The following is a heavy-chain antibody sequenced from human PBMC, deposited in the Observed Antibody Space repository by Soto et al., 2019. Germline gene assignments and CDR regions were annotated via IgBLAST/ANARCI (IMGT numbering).Heavy chain of an antibody. J-gene: IGHJ5*02. CDR3: ARHPERIAEIGWFDP. D-gene: IGHD6-13*01. CDR2: IWYNRSNK. V-gene: IGHV3-33*01. Sequence: MHWVRQAPGKGLEWVAFIWYNRSNKYYADSVKGRFTISRDNAKNSLYLQMNSLRAEDTAVYYCARHPERIAEIGWFDPWGQGTLVTVSS.